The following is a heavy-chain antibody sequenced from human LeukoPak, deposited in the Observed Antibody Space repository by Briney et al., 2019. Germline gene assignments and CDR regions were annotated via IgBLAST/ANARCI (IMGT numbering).Heavy chain of an antibody. CDR1: GFTFSSST. CDR2: ISGTSTAI. Sequence: GGSLRLSSAASGFTFSSSTMHCVRQAPGKGLEWVSFISGTSTAIYYADSVKGRFTISRDIARKSLYLPMNRLSDEDTAVYYCARGGGRSFSDAFDIWGQGTVVTVSS. J-gene: IGHJ3*02. D-gene: IGHD1-26*01. V-gene: IGHV3-48*02. CDR3: ARGGGRSFSDAFDI.